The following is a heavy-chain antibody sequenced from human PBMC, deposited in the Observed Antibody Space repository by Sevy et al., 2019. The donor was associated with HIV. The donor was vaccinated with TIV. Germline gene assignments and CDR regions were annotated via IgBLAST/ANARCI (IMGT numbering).Heavy chain of an antibody. CDR3: DRFYDSSGYYRSGARTFDY. CDR2: IYYSGST. D-gene: IGHD3-22*01. Sequence: SETLSLTCTVSGGSISSGDYYWSWIRQPPGKGLEWIGYIYYSGSTYYNPSLKSRVTISVDTSKNQFSLKLSSVTAADTAVYYCDRFYDSSGYYRSGARTFDYWGQGTLVTVSS. V-gene: IGHV4-30-4*01. CDR1: GGSISSGDYY. J-gene: IGHJ4*02.